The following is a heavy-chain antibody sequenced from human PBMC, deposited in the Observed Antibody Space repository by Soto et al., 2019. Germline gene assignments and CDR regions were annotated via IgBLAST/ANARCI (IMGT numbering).Heavy chain of an antibody. CDR3: AREREYSGRTFDY. V-gene: IGHV3-30-3*01. Sequence: PGGSLRLSCAASGFTFSSYAMHWVRQAPGKGLEWVAVISYDGSNKYYADSAKGQFTISRDNSKNTLYLKMNSLRAEDTAVYYCAREREYSGRTFDYWGQGTLVTVSS. D-gene: IGHD1-26*01. CDR2: ISYDGSNK. J-gene: IGHJ4*02. CDR1: GFTFSSYA.